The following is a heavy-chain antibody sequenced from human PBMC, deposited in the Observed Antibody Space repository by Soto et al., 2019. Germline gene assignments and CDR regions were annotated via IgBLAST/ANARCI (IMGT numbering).Heavy chain of an antibody. CDR2: LYSGGST. CDR1: GFAVSSKY. Sequence: GESLKISCAVSGFAVSSKYMSWVRQAPGKGLEWVSVLYSGGSTYYADSVKGRFTISRDNSKNTLFLQMNSLRAEDTAVYYCARDSDCYDTRGALDLWGRGTMVTVSS. CDR3: ARDSDCYDTRGALDL. V-gene: IGHV3-66*01. J-gene: IGHJ3*01. D-gene: IGHD3-22*01.